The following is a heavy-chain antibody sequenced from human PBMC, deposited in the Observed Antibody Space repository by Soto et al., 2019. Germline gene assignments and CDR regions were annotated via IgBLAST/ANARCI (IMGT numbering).Heavy chain of an antibody. CDR2: ISHSGIT. V-gene: IGHV4-4*02. CDR3: ARGEATIFGVVQTFDY. Sequence: SETLSLTCAVSGGSITSANWWTWVRQPPGGGLEWIGEISHSGITNYKASLKSRVTMSVDKTKNDVSLKLSSVTAADTAVYYCARGEATIFGVVQTFDYWGQGTLVTVSS. CDR1: GGSITSANW. J-gene: IGHJ4*02. D-gene: IGHD3-3*01.